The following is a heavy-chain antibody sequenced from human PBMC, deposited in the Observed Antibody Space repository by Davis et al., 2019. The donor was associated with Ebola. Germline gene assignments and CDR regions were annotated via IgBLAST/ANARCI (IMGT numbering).Heavy chain of an antibody. D-gene: IGHD3-9*01. Sequence: GESLKISCAASGFTFSDYNMNWVRQAPGKGLEWVSFITTSGSATYYADSVKGRYTISRDNAKNSLYLQMNSLRAEDTAVYYCARAHYDFLTGYYLNYFDYWGQGTLVTVSS. CDR3: ARAHYDFLTGYYLNYFDY. CDR1: GFTFSDYN. J-gene: IGHJ4*02. V-gene: IGHV3-21*01. CDR2: ITTSGSAT.